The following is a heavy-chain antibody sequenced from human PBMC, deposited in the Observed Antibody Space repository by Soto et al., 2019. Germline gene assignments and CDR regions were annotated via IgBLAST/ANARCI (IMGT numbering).Heavy chain of an antibody. CDR1: GYTFTTYY. V-gene: IGHV1-46*01. D-gene: IGHD2-15*01. Sequence: QVQLVQSGAEVKRPGASVKVSCKASGYTFTTYYMHWVRQAPGQGLECLGIINPNGGSPTYAQKFQGRVTMTRDTSTSTVYLELSSLRSEDTAVYYCARAGYCSGGTCFHGNCDYWGQGTLVTVSA. J-gene: IGHJ4*02. CDR2: INPNGGSP. CDR3: ARAGYCSGGTCFHGNCDY.